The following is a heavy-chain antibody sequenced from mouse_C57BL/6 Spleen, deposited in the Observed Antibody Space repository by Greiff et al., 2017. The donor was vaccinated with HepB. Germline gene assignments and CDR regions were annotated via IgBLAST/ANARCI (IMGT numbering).Heavy chain of an antibody. V-gene: IGHV1-53*01. CDR2: INPSNGGT. CDR3: ARSRGHSNYHVLYAMDY. J-gene: IGHJ4*01. D-gene: IGHD2-5*01. Sequence: QVQLQQPGTELVKPGASVKLSCKASGYTFTSYWMHWVKQRPGQGLEWIGNINPSNGGTNYNEKFKSKATLTVDKSSSTAYMQLSSLTSEDSAVYYCARSRGHSNYHVLYAMDYWGQGTSVTVSS. CDR1: GYTFTSYW.